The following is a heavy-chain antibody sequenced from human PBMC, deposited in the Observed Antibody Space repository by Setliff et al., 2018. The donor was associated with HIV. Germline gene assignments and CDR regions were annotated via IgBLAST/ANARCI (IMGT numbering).Heavy chain of an antibody. V-gene: IGHV4-39*07. Sequence: SETLSLTCAVSGGSITTTNYYWGWVRQSPGKGLEWIGVIYYRGSAYYNLALQSRVTLSVDTSKNSFSLHLTSVTAADTAVYFCARARGPPLPVLDFWGPGTLVTVSS. CDR1: GGSITTTNYY. J-gene: IGHJ4*02. CDR3: ARARGPPLPVLDF. CDR2: IYYRGSA. D-gene: IGHD3-10*01.